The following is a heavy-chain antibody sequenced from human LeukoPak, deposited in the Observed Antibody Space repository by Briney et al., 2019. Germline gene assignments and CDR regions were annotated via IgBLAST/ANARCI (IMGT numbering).Heavy chain of an antibody. CDR1: GYALTELS. CDR3: APSASYDSSGYTFDY. D-gene: IGHD3-22*01. V-gene: IGHV1-24*01. CDR2: FDPEDGET. J-gene: IGHJ4*02. Sequence: ASVKVSCKVSGYALTELSMHWVRQAPGKGLEWMGGFDPEDGETIYAQKFQGRVTMTEDTSTDTAYMELSSLRSEDTAVYYCAPSASYDSSGYTFDYWGQGTLVTVSS.